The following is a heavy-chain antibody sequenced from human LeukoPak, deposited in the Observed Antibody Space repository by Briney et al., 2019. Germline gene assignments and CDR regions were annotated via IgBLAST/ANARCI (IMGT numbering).Heavy chain of an antibody. V-gene: IGHV3-30-3*02. CDR1: GFTFSSYA. Sequence: GGSLRLSCAASGFTFSSYAMHWVRQAPGKGLEWVAVISYDGSNKYYADSVKGRFTISRDNSKNTLYLQMNSLRAEDTAVYYCASPTYGGNPPFDYWGQGTLVTVSS. J-gene: IGHJ4*02. CDR2: ISYDGSNK. CDR3: ASPTYGGNPPFDY. D-gene: IGHD4-23*01.